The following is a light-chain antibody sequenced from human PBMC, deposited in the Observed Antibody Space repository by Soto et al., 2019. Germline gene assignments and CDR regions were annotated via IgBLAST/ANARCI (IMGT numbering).Light chain of an antibody. J-gene: IGKJ1*01. CDR2: GAS. CDR1: QSVNSRY. Sequence: EIVLTQSPGTLSLSPGERATLSCRASQSVNSRYLAWYQQKPGQAPRLLIYGASSRATGIADRFSGSGSGTDFTLTISKLEPEDFAVYYWQQYGSSPVTFGQGTKVEIK. CDR3: QQYGSSPVT. V-gene: IGKV3-20*01.